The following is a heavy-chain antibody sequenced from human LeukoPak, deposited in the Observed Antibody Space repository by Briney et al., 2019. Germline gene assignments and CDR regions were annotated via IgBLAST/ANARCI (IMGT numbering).Heavy chain of an antibody. V-gene: IGHV4-59*12. D-gene: IGHD1-7*01. Sequence: SETLSLTCTVSGGSISSNYWSWIRQPPGKGLEWIGYIYYSGSTNYNPSLKSRVTISVDTSKNQYSLKLTSVTAADTAVYYCARVGVELHQPLDYWGRGTLVTVSS. CDR1: GGSISSNY. CDR2: IYYSGST. J-gene: IGHJ4*02. CDR3: ARVGVELHQPLDY.